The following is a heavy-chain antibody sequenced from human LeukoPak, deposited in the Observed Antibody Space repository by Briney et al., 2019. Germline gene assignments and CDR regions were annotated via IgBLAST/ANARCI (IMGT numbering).Heavy chain of an antibody. V-gene: IGHV4-4*07. J-gene: IGHJ4*02. CDR1: GVSISSYY. D-gene: IGHD1-26*01. Sequence: SETLSLTCSVSGVSISSYYWTWIRLPAGKGLEWIGRIYTSGGTNYNPSLTGRVTISLDTSRNQFSLKVTSLTAADTAVYYCARAPIGSHLDYWGPGTLVTVSS. CDR3: ARAPIGSHLDY. CDR2: IYTSGGT.